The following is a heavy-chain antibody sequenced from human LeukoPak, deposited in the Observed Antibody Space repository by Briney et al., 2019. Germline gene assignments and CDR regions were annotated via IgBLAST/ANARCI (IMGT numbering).Heavy chain of an antibody. J-gene: IGHJ4*02. CDR3: ARYSTMVRGVRTFDY. V-gene: IGHV4-4*02. D-gene: IGHD3-10*01. CDR2: IYHSGST. Sequence: SGTLSLTCAVSGGSISSSNWWSWVRQPPGKGLEWIGEIYHSGSTNYNPSLKSRVTISVDKSKNQFSLKLSSVTAADTAVYYCARYSTMVRGVRTFDYWGQGTLVTVSS. CDR1: GGSISSSNW.